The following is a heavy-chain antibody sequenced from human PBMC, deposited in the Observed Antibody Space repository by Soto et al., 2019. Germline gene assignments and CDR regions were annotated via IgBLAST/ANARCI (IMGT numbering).Heavy chain of an antibody. J-gene: IGHJ3*02. CDR2: IKSKTDGGTT. V-gene: IGHV3-15*01. Sequence: GGSLRLSCAASGFTFSNAWMSWVRQAPGKGLEWVGRIKSKTDGGTTDYAATVKGRFTIARDDSKNTLYLQMNSLKTEDTAVYYCTTEGIAAAGDAFDIWGQGTMVTVSS. D-gene: IGHD6-13*01. CDR1: GFTFSNAW. CDR3: TTEGIAAAGDAFDI.